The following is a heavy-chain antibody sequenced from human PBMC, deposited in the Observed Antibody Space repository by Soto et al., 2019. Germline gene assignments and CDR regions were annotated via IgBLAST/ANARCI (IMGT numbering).Heavy chain of an antibody. J-gene: IGHJ5*02. V-gene: IGHV1-46*01. D-gene: IGHD5-18*01. CDR2: INPSGGST. CDR1: GYTFTSYY. Sequence: ASVKVSCKASGYTFTSYYMHWVRQAPGQGLEWMGIINPSGGSTSYAQKFQGRVTMTRDTSTSTVYMELSSLRSEDTAVYYCARPAVDTAMFRDYNYWFDPWGQGTLVTVSS. CDR3: ARPAVDTAMFRDYNYWFDP.